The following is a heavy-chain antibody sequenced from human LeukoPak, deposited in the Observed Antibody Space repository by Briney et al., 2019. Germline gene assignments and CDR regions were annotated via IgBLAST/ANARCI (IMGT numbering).Heavy chain of an antibody. CDR3: ARRDTARGYGMDV. Sequence: PSETLSLTCTVSGGSISSYYWSWIRQPPGKRLEWIGYIYYSGSTNYNPPLKSRVTISVDTSKNQFSLKVSSVTAADTAVYYCARRDTARGYGMDVWGQGTTVTVSS. CDR1: GGSISSYY. D-gene: IGHD5-18*01. V-gene: IGHV4-59*08. CDR2: IYYSGST. J-gene: IGHJ6*02.